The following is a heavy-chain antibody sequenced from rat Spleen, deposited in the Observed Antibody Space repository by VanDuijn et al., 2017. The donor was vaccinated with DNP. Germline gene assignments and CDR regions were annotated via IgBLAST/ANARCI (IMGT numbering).Heavy chain of an antibody. V-gene: IGHV1-43*01. CDR2: INTESGGT. CDR1: GYTFNSFY. D-gene: IGHD4-3*01. J-gene: IGHJ4*01. Sequence: QIQLQQSGAELAKPGSSVKISCKASGYTFNSFYRGWIKQTTGQGLEYIGYINTESGGTNYNEKFKGKATLTVDKSSSTAFMQLSSLTPDDSAVYYCARSGTFGMDAWGQGTSVTVTS. CDR3: ARSGTFGMDA.